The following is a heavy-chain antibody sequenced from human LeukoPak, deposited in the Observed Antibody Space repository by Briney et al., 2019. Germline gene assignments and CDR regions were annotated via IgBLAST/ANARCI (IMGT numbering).Heavy chain of an antibody. Sequence: PAETLSLTCTVSGYSISRGYYWGWIRQPPGEGLGGIGSIYHSGSTDYNPSLKSRVTISVDTSKNQFSLKLSSVTAAATAVYYCARSGSYYSAVDAFDIWGQGTMVTVSS. CDR3: ARSGSYYSAVDAFDI. CDR2: IYHSGST. D-gene: IGHD1-26*01. CDR1: GYSISRGYY. J-gene: IGHJ3*02. V-gene: IGHV4-38-2*02.